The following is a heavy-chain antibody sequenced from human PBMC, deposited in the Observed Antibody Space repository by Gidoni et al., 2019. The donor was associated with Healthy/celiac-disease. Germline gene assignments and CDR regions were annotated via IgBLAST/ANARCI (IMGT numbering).Heavy chain of an antibody. J-gene: IGHJ3*02. CDR2: ISSSGGST. V-gene: IGHV3-23*01. CDR3: AKGRPDDAFDI. CDR1: GFTFSSYA. Sequence: EVQLLELGGGLVQPGGSLRLSGAATGFTFSSYAMSWVRQAPGKGLELVSAISSSGGSTYYADSVKSRFTISRDNSKNTLYLQMNSLRAEDTAVYYCAKGRPDDAFDIWGQGTMVTVSS.